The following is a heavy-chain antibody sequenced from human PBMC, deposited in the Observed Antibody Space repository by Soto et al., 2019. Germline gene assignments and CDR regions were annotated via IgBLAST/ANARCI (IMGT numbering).Heavy chain of an antibody. CDR2: INPNSGGT. J-gene: IGHJ6*02. V-gene: IGHV1-2*02. D-gene: IGHD6-19*01. CDR1: GYTLTGYY. Sequence: GASVKVSCKASGYTLTGYYMHWVRQAPGQGLEWMGWINPNSGGTNYAQKFQGRVTMTRDTSISTAYMELSRLRSDDTAVYYCARDPGPKGIAVAGPGVYYYYGMDVWGQGTTVTVSS. CDR3: ARDPGPKGIAVAGPGVYYYYGMDV.